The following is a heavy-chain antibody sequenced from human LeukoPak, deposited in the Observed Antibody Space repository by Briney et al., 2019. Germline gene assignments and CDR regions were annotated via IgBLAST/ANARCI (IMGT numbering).Heavy chain of an antibody. J-gene: IGHJ6*03. Sequence: GGSLRLSCAASGFTVSSNYMSWVRQAPGKGLERVSVIYSGGSTYYADSVKGRFTISRDNSKNTLYLQMNNLRAEDTAVYYCASGSGSYRTPYYYMDVWGKGTTVTVSS. CDR1: GFTVSSNY. D-gene: IGHD3-10*01. CDR2: IYSGGST. CDR3: ASGSGSYRTPYYYMDV. V-gene: IGHV3-53*01.